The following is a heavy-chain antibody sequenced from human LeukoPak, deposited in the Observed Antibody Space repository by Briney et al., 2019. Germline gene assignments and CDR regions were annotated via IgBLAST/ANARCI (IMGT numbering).Heavy chain of an antibody. CDR1: GFTFSRYW. CDR3: ARGLRVDY. Sequence: GGCMTLSCPASGFTFSRYWMSWVRPAPGKGLEWVANIKQDGSEKYYVDSVKGRFTISRDNAKNSLYLQMNSLRAEDTAVYYYARGLRVDYWGQGTLVTVSS. J-gene: IGHJ4*02. V-gene: IGHV3-7*01. D-gene: IGHD2-21*02. CDR2: IKQDGSEK.